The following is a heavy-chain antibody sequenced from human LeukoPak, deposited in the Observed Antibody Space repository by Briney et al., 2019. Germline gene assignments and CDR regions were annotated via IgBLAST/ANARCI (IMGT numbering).Heavy chain of an antibody. CDR3: AGLYYAGSGTNDY. Sequence: SETLSLTCTVSGGSISSYYRSWIRQPPGKGLEWIGYIHYIGSTTFNPSLQSRVTISLDTSKNQFSLKLNSVTAADTAVYYCAGLYYAGSGTNDYWGQGILVTVSS. CDR2: IHYIGST. CDR1: GGSISSYY. D-gene: IGHD3-10*01. J-gene: IGHJ4*02. V-gene: IGHV4-59*08.